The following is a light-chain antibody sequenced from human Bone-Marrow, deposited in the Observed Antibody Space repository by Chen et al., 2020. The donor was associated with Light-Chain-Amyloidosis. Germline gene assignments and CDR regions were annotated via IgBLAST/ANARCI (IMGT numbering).Light chain of an antibody. J-gene: IGLJ3*02. CDR3: QVWDRSSDRPV. V-gene: IGLV3-21*02. Sequence: YVLTQPSSVSVAPGQTATIACGGNNIGTTSVHWYQQTPGQAPLLVVYDDSYRPSGIPERLSGSNSGNTATRTISRVEAGDEADYYCQVWDRSSDRPVFGGGTKLTVL. CDR2: DDS. CDR1: NIGTTS.